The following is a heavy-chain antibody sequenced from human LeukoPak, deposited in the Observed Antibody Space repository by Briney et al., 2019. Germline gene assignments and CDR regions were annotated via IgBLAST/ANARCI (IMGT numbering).Heavy chain of an antibody. CDR3: ARDTARGCSSTSCYNYAFDI. CDR2: ISSSGGST. V-gene: IGHV3-23*01. D-gene: IGHD2-2*02. J-gene: IGHJ3*02. CDR1: GFTFSKYA. Sequence: PGGSLRLSCAASGFTFSKYAMTWVRQAPGKGLEWVSGISSSGGSTYYVDSVKGRFTISRDNSKNTLHLQMNSLRAEDTAVYYCARDTARGCSSTSCYNYAFDIWGQGTMVTVSS.